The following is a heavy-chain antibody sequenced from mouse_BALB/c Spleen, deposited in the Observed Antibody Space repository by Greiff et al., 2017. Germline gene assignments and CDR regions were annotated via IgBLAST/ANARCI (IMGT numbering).Heavy chain of an antibody. J-gene: IGHJ4*01. D-gene: IGHD2-3*01. V-gene: IGHV14-3*02. Sequence: EVKLMESGAELVKPGASVKLSCTASGFNIKDTYMHWVKQRPEQGLEWIGRIDPANGNTKYDPKFQGKATITADTSSNTAYLQLSSLTSEDTAVYYCARWLLVPYYAMDYWGQGTAVTVAS. CDR1: GFNIKDTY. CDR3: ARWLLVPYYAMDY. CDR2: IDPANGNT.